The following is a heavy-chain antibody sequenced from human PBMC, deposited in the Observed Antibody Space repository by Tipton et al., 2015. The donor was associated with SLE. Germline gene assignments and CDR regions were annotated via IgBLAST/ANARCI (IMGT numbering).Heavy chain of an antibody. CDR2: INHSGST. CDR3: ARDYRLKQWGDAFDI. CDR1: GGSFSGYY. J-gene: IGHJ3*02. D-gene: IGHD6-19*01. Sequence: TLSLTCAVYGGSFSGYYWSWIRQPPGKGLEWIGEINHSGSTNYNPSLKSRVTISVDTSKNQFSLKLSSVTAADTAVYYCARDYRLKQWGDAFDIWGQGTMVTVSS. V-gene: IGHV4-34*01.